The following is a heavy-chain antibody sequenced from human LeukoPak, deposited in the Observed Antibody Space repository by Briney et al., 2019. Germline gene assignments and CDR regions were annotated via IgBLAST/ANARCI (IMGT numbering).Heavy chain of an antibody. V-gene: IGHV1-18*01. Sequence: ASVKVSCKASGYTFSNYGISWVRQATGRGLEWMGWISGQTGKTKQAQKFQGRITLTTDSATNTAYMELRSLASDDTAVYYCARDLAFPGSYGSAEFYFDFWGQGALVTVSS. CDR3: ARDLAFPGSYGSAEFYFDF. CDR2: ISGQTGKT. CDR1: GYTFSNYG. D-gene: IGHD1-26*01. J-gene: IGHJ4*02.